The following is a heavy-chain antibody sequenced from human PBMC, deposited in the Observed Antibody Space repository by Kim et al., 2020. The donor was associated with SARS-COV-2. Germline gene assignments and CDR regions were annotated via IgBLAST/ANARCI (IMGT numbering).Heavy chain of an antibody. CDR3: AGQLCGGLWAFDR. CDR1: GGSISITNYY. V-gene: IGHV4-39*01. J-gene: IGHJ4*02. D-gene: IGHD2-21*01. Sequence: SETLSLTCIVSGGSISITNYYWGWIRQPPGKGLEWIASIYYSGNTYYNPSLKSRITISVDTSKNQFSLKLSSVTAADTAVYFCAGQLCGGLWAFDRWGLGSLVTVSS. CDR2: IYYSGNT.